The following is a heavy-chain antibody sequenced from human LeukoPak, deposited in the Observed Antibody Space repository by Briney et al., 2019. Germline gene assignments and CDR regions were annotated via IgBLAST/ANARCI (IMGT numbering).Heavy chain of an antibody. D-gene: IGHD1/OR15-1a*01. J-gene: IGHJ4*02. CDR2: VYYNGIT. CDR3: ASQLGGTTFH. Sequence: TSETLSLTCTASGGSINTYFWSWIRQPPGKGLEWIGYVYYNGITNYNPSLKSRVSISLDTSKNQFSLRLNSVTAAETAVYYCASQLGGTTFHWGQGTLVTVSS. CDR1: GGSINTYF. V-gene: IGHV4-59*01.